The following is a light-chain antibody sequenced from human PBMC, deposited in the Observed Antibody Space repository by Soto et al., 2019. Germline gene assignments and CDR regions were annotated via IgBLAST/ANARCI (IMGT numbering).Light chain of an antibody. CDR1: QSISSW. CDR2: DAS. CDR3: QQYNSYSYT. V-gene: IGKV1-5*01. J-gene: IGKJ2*01. Sequence: DIQMTQSPSTLSASVGDRVTTTCRASQSISSWLAWYQQKPGKAPKLLIYDASSLESGVPSRFSGSGSGTEFTLTISSLQPDDFATYYCQQYNSYSYTFGQGTKVDIK.